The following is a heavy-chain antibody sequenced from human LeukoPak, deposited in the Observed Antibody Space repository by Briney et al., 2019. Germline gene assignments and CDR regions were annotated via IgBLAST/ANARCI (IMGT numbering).Heavy chain of an antibody. Sequence: GGSLRLSCAASGFTVSSNYMSWVRQAPGKGLEWVSVIYSGGSTYYADSVKGRFTISRDNSKNTLYLQMNSLRAEDTAVYYCARENYYGSGSSYNPPKYYFDYWGQGTLVTVSS. D-gene: IGHD3-10*01. V-gene: IGHV3-66*02. J-gene: IGHJ4*02. CDR2: IYSGGST. CDR1: GFTVSSNY. CDR3: ARENYYGSGSSYNPPKYYFDY.